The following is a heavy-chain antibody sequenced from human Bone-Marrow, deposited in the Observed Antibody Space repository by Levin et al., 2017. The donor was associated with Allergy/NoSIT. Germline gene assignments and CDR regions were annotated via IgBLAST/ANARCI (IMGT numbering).Heavy chain of an antibody. V-gene: IGHV4-59*08. CDR1: GGSISSYY. D-gene: IGHD3-10*01. CDR2: FQNSVNT. J-gene: IGHJ6*02. CDR3: ARHRYFFGSGSYFHGLDV. Sequence: SQTLSLTGTVSGGSISSYYWSWIRQPPGKGMEWVGYFQNSVNTNYNPSLEGRVTISVDTSNNQLSLNLNSVTAADTAVYYCARHRYFFGSGSYFHGLDVWGQGTTVTVSS.